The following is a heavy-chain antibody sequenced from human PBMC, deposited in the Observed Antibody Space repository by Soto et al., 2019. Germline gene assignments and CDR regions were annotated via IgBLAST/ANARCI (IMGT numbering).Heavy chain of an antibody. CDR3: ARLVEPAANYYYGMDV. V-gene: IGHV5-10-1*01. J-gene: IGHJ6*02. D-gene: IGHD2-2*01. CDR1: GYSFTSYW. Sequence: GESLKISCKGSGYSFTSYWISWVRQMPGKGLEWMGRIDPSDSYTNYSPSFQGHVTISADKSISTAYLQWSSLKASDTTMYYCARLVEPAANYYYGMDVWSQGTTVTVSS. CDR2: IDPSDSYT.